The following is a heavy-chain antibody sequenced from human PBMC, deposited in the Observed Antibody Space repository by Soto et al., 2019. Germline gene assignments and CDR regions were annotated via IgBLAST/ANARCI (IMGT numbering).Heavy chain of an antibody. D-gene: IGHD1-26*01. CDR3: ARETYAAHSFDY. Sequence: QVQLQESGPGLVKPSQTLSLTCTVSGGSISSGGYYWSWIRQHPGKGLEWIGYIYYSGSTYYNPSLKSRVTISVDTSKNQFSLKLSSVTDADTAVYYCARETYAAHSFDYWGQGTLVTVSS. CDR1: GGSISSGGYY. V-gene: IGHV4-31*03. J-gene: IGHJ4*02. CDR2: IYYSGST.